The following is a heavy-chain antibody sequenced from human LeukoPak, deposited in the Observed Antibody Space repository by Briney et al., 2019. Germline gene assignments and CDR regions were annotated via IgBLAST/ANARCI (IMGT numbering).Heavy chain of an antibody. Sequence: PGGSLRLSCAASGFTFSSYEMNWVRQAPGKGLEWVSYISSSGSTIYYADSVKGRFTISRDNAKNSLYLQMNSLRAEDTAVYYCAREATVTTLGGGFDYWGQGTLVTVSS. V-gene: IGHV3-48*03. J-gene: IGHJ4*02. CDR2: ISSSGSTI. D-gene: IGHD4-17*01. CDR1: GFTFSSYE. CDR3: AREATVTTLGGGFDY.